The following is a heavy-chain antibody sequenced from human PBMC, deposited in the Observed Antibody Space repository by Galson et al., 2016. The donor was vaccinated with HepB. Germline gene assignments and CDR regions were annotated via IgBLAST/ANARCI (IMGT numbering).Heavy chain of an antibody. CDR3: ARDRLASGNHLDY. CDR2: IWHDGSNK. J-gene: IGHJ4*02. Sequence: SLRLSCAASGFTFSTSGLHWVRQAPAMGLEWVAVIWHDGSNKYYADSVKGRFTISRDSSTLYLQMNSLRAEDTAVYYCARDRLASGNHLDYWGQGTLVTVSS. V-gene: IGHV3-33*01. CDR1: GFTFSTSG. D-gene: IGHD4-23*01.